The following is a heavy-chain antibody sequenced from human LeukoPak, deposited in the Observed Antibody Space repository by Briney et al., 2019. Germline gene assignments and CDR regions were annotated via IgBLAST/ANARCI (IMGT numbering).Heavy chain of an antibody. CDR2: IYPGDSDT. D-gene: IGHD6-13*01. CDR1: GYSFTTYW. Sequence: GESLKISSKGSGYSFTTYWIGWVRQMPGKGLEWMGTIYPGDSDTRYSPSFQGQVTISADKSISTAYLQWSSPKASDTAMYYCARLQRGSIAAAGFDYWGQGTLVTVSS. CDR3: ARLQRGSIAAAGFDY. V-gene: IGHV5-51*01. J-gene: IGHJ4*02.